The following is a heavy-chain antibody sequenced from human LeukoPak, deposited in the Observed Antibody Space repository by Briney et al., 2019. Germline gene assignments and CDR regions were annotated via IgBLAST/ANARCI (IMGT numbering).Heavy chain of an antibody. Sequence: GGSLRLSCAASGFTFSTYWMNWVRQAPGKGLEWVANIKVDGSEKYYTDSVEGRFTISRDNAKNSLYLQMNSLRAEDTAVYYCARGYWYYFDYWGQGTLVTVSS. CDR3: ARGYWYYFDY. V-gene: IGHV3-7*01. CDR1: GFTFSTYW. J-gene: IGHJ4*02. D-gene: IGHD2-8*02. CDR2: IKVDGSEK.